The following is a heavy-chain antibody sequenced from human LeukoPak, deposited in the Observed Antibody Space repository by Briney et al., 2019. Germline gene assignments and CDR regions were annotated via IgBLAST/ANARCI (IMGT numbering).Heavy chain of an antibody. Sequence: GGSLRLSCAASGFTFSSYWMLWVRQAPGKGLVWVSRIITDGSSTTYADSVKGRFTISRDTAKNTLYLQMNSLRAEDTAVYYCARVPPFTYYFDYWGQGTLVTVSS. V-gene: IGHV3-74*01. J-gene: IGHJ4*02. CDR1: GFTFSSYW. CDR2: IITDGSST. CDR3: ARVPPFTYYFDY.